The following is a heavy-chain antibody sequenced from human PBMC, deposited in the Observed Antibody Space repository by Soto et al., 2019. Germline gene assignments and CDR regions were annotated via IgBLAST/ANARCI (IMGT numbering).Heavy chain of an antibody. CDR2: ISYDGSNI. V-gene: IGHV3-30*18. J-gene: IGHJ3*02. Sequence: QVQLVESGGGVVQPGRSLRLSCAASGFTFSSYGMHWVRQAPGKGLEWVAAISYDGSNIYYADSVKGRFTISRDNSKNRLYQQMNRLSAVATAVYYCAKAYYYYIWWSYLGAFNIWCQGTMVTVSS. CDR1: GFTFSSYG. CDR3: AKAYYYYIWWSYLGAFNI. D-gene: IGHD3-16*01.